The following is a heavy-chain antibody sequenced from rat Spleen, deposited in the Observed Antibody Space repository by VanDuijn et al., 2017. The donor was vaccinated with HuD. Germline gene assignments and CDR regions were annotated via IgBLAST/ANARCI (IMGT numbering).Heavy chain of an antibody. Sequence: EVQLVESDGGLVQPGRSLKLSCAASGFTFSDYYMAWVRQAPTKGLEWVATIISDAGNPYYRASGKGRFTISRDNAKSILYLQMDSLRSEDTATYYCTRHARSQNFDYWGQGVMVTVSS. J-gene: IGHJ2*01. V-gene: IGHV5-25*01. CDR2: IISDAGNP. CDR1: GFTFSDYY. CDR3: TRHARSQNFDY.